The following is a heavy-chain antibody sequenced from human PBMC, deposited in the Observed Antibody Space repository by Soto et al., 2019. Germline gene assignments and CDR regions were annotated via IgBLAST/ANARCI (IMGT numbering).Heavy chain of an antibody. CDR3: AREKKGGGYSPCDY. CDR1: GGSVSSGNYY. D-gene: IGHD5-12*01. V-gene: IGHV4-61*01. J-gene: IGHJ4*02. CDR2: IYYSGST. Sequence: QVQLQESGPGLVKPSETLSLTCTVSGGSVSSGNYYWSWIRQPPGKGLEWIGYIYYSGSTYYNPSLKSRITRAVDTSKNQGSLKLSSVTAADTAVYYCAREKKGGGYSPCDYWGQGTLVTVSS.